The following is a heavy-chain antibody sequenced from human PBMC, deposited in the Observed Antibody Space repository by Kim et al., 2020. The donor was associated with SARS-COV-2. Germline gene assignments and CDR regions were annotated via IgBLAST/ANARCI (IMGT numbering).Heavy chain of an antibody. CDR2: INHSGST. CDR1: GGSFSGYY. Sequence: SETLSLTCAVYGGSFSGYYWSWIRQPPGKGLEWIGEINHSGSTNYNPSLKSRVTISVDTSKNQFSLKLSSVTAADTAVYYCAIKEVRGVWRRLFWFDPWGQGTLVTVSS. J-gene: IGHJ5*02. V-gene: IGHV4-34*01. D-gene: IGHD3-10*01. CDR3: AIKEVRGVWRRLFWFDP.